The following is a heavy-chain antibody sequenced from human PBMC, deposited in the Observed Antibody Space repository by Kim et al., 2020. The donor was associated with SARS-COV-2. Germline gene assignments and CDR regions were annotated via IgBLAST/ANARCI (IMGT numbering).Heavy chain of an antibody. CDR2: IYYSGST. Sequence: SETLSLTCTVSGGSISSSSYYWGWIRQPPGKGLEWIGSIYYSGSTYYNPSLESRVTISVDTSKNQFSLKLSSVTAADTAVYYCARLTSGGYNVDYWGQGT. CDR3: ARLTSGGYNVDY. CDR1: GGSISSSSYY. J-gene: IGHJ4*02. V-gene: IGHV4-39*01. D-gene: IGHD2-15*01.